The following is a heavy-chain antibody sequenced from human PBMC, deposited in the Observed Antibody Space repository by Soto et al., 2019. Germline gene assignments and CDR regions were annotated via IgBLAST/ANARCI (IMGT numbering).Heavy chain of an antibody. CDR3: ARRYFDRETPPQFDY. Sequence: SETLSLTCTVSGGSISSYYWSWIRQPPGKGLEWIGYIYYSGSTNYNPSLKSRVTISVDTSKNQFSLKLSSVTAADTAVYYCARRYFDRETPPQFDYWGQGTLVTVSS. CDR2: IYYSGST. CDR1: GGSISSYY. V-gene: IGHV4-59*01. J-gene: IGHJ4*02. D-gene: IGHD3-9*01.